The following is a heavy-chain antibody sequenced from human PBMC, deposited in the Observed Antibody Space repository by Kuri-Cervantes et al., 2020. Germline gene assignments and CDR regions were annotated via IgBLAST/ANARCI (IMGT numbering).Heavy chain of an antibody. CDR1: GFTVSSNY. J-gene: IGHJ4*02. CDR2: IYSGGST. D-gene: IGHD6-13*01. V-gene: IGHV3-53*05. CDR3: AKGVPYSSSWFDY. Sequence: GGSLRLSCAASGFTVSSNYMSWVRQAPGKGLEWVSVIYSGGSTYYADSVKGRFTISRDNAKNSLYLQMNSLGTEDTALYYCAKGVPYSSSWFDYWGQGTLVTVSS.